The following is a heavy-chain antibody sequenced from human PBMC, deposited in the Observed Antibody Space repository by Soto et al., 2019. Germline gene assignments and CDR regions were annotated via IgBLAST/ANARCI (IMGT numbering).Heavy chain of an antibody. V-gene: IGHV3-23*01. CDR2: ITGGGGTT. D-gene: IGHD2-15*01. CDR3: ARDISGVWTTNWFDH. CDR1: GFTFSSFA. Sequence: EVQLLESGGGLVQPGGSLRLSCAASGFTFSSFAMSWVRQAPGKGLEWVSAITGGGGTTSYADSVKVRFNISRDKSKSTLYLQMNSLRAEDTAIYYCARDISGVWTTNWFDHWGQGTLVTVSS. J-gene: IGHJ5*02.